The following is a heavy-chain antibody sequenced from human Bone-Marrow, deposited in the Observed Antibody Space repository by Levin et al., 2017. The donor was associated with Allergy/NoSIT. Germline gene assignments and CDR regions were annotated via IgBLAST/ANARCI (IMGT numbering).Heavy chain of an antibody. CDR1: GITFSRHG. CDR3: AKEFFDSPMAYWFFDL. Sequence: GGSLRLSCAASGITFSRHGMHWVRQAPGEGLEWVAVISYEGSAQYYAESVRGRFTISRDNSKNTLYLQMNTLRVEDTAMYYCAKEFFDSPMAYWFFDLWGRGTLVTVSS. CDR2: ISYEGSAQ. V-gene: IGHV3-30*18. J-gene: IGHJ2*01. D-gene: IGHD2/OR15-2a*01.